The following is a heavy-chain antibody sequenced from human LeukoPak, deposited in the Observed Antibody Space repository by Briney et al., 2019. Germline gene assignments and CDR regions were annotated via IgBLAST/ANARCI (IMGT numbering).Heavy chain of an antibody. J-gene: IGHJ4*02. CDR3: AKSGGGYSSGWFY. CDR2: ISYDGSNK. D-gene: IGHD6-19*01. CDR1: GFNFSSYN. Sequence: GGSLRLSCAASGFNFSSYNMHWVRQPPGMGLEWVAVISYDGSNKYYADSVKSRFTISRDNSKNTLYLQMNSLRAEDTAVYYCAKSGGGYSSGWFYWGQGTLVTVSS. V-gene: IGHV3-30*18.